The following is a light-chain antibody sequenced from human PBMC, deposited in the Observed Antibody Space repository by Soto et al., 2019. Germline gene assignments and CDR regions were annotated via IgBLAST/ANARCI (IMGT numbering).Light chain of an antibody. CDR1: QSVSSSS. Sequence: EIVLTQSPGTLSLSPGERATLFCRASQSVSSSSLAWYQQKPGQAPRLLMYGASSRATGIPDRFSGSGSGTDFTLTIRTLEPEDFAVYYCQQYGSSPRTFGQGTKVDI. CDR3: QQYGSSPRT. CDR2: GAS. V-gene: IGKV3-20*01. J-gene: IGKJ1*01.